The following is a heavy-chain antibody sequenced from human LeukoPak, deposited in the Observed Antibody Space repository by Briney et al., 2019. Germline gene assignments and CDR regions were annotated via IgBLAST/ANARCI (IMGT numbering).Heavy chain of an antibody. CDR1: GDSISSTNYY. V-gene: IGHV4-39*01. CDR2: IYHSGST. CDR3: AIQIMIRGVIPWFDP. Sequence: PSETLSLACTVSGDSISSTNYYWGWIRQPPGKGLEWIGSIYHSGSTYYNPSLKSRVTISVDTSKNQFSLRLSSVSAADTAVYFCAIQIMIRGVIPWFDPWGQGTLVTVSS. D-gene: IGHD3-10*01. J-gene: IGHJ5*02.